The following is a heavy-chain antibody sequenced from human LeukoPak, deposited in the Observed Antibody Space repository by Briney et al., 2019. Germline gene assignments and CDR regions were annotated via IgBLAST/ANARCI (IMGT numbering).Heavy chain of an antibody. CDR3: ANSISMDFEY. J-gene: IGHJ4*02. Sequence: SETLSLTCTVSGCSVSSHYWNWIRQPAGKGLEGIGRIYNSGTTNYNPSLESRVTISIDRSKNQFSLKLTSVTAADTAVYYCANSISMDFEYWGQGTLVTVSS. V-gene: IGHV4-4*07. D-gene: IGHD2/OR15-2a*01. CDR2: IYNSGTT. CDR1: GCSVSSHY.